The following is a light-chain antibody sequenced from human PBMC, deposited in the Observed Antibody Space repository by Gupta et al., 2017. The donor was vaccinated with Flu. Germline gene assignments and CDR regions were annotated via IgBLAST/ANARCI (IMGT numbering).Light chain of an antibody. Sequence: SYALTQPPSVSVSPGQTARTTGSGDALPKKYAYWYQPTPGQAPVLVIYKESRRPSATPERFSGSNSATTVTLTISCVQAEDEADYYCHSAESSRTNWVFGGGTKLTVL. V-gene: IGLV3-25*02. CDR2: KES. CDR3: HSAESSRTNWV. J-gene: IGLJ3*02. CDR1: ALPKKY.